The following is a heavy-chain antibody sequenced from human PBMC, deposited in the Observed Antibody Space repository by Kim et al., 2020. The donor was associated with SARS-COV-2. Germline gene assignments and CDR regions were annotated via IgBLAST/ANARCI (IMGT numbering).Heavy chain of an antibody. Sequence: GGSLRLSCAASGFTFSSYAMSWVRQAPGKGLEWVSAISGSGGSTYYADSVKGRFTISRDNSKNTLYLQMNSLRAEDTAVYYCAKVFGLWFGELLYRRTMPPYYFDYWGQGTLVTVSS. CDR3: AKVFGLWFGELLYRRTMPPYYFDY. V-gene: IGHV3-23*01. CDR1: GFTFSSYA. J-gene: IGHJ4*02. D-gene: IGHD3-10*01. CDR2: ISGSGGST.